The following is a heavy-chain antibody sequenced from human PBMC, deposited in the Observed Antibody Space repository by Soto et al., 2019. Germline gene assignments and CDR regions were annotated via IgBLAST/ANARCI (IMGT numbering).Heavy chain of an antibody. J-gene: IGHJ4*02. CDR2: LKTKTDGGTT. CDR1: GFTFSNTW. Sequence: NPGGSLRLSCVVSGFTFSNTWMSWIRQTPGKGLEWVGRLKTKTDGGTTDYAAPVKGRFTISRDDSRNTLYLQMNSLKAEDTAVYYCATSPGYFDFWGQGTLVTVSS. V-gene: IGHV3-15*01. CDR3: ATSPGYFDF.